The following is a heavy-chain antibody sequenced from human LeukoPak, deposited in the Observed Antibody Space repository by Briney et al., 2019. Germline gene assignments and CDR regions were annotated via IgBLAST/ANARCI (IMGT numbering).Heavy chain of an antibody. D-gene: IGHD3-3*01. CDR1: GFTFRNYG. V-gene: IGHV3-30*03. J-gene: IGHJ4*02. CDR2: ISYDGGRK. CDR3: ARSTADRNYDFWSGYYQYYFDY. Sequence: GRSLRLSCVASGFTFRNYGMHWVRQAPGKGLEWVAVISYDGGRKYSADPVKGRFTISRDDSQNTVSLQMNSLRAEDTAVYYCARSTADRNYDFWSGYYQYYFDYWGQGTLVTVSS.